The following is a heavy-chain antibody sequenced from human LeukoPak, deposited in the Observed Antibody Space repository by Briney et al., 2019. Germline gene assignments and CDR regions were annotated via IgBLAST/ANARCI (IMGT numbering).Heavy chain of an antibody. D-gene: IGHD6-13*01. CDR1: GFTVSSNY. CDR2: IYSGGST. CDR3: ARTQQLVRSLDY. Sequence: GGSLRLSCAASGFTVSSNYMSWVRQAPGKGLEWVSVIYSGGSTYYADSVKGRFTISRDNSKNTLYLQMNSLRAEDTAVYYCARTQQLVRSLDYWGQGTLVSVSS. J-gene: IGHJ4*02. V-gene: IGHV3-53*01.